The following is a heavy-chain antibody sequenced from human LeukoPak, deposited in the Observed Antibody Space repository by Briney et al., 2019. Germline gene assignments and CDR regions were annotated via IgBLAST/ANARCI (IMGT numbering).Heavy chain of an antibody. CDR1: GFSFSSYG. CDR2: ISFDGSNK. J-gene: IGHJ4*02. V-gene: IGHV3-30*03. CDR3: CGGLFYCDY. D-gene: IGHD3-10*01. Sequence: GGSLRLSCAASGFSFSSYGMHWVRQAPGKGLEWVADISFDGSNKYYADSLKGRFTISRDNSKNTLYMQMNSLRVEDTAVYYCCGGLFYCDYLGQGTLVTVSS.